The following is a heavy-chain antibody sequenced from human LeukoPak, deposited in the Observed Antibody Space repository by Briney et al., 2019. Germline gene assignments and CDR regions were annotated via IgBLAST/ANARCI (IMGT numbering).Heavy chain of an antibody. Sequence: GGSLRLSCAASGFTFSSYGMHWVRRAPGKGLEWVAVIWYDGSNKYYADSVKGRFTISRDNSKNMLYLQTNSLRAEDTAVYYCARDRDSSSWYYLDYWGQGTLVTVSS. V-gene: IGHV3-33*01. CDR1: GFTFSSYG. J-gene: IGHJ4*02. CDR3: ARDRDSSSWYYLDY. D-gene: IGHD6-13*01. CDR2: IWYDGSNK.